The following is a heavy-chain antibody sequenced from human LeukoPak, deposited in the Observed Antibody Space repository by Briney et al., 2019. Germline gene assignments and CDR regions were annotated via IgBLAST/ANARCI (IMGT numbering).Heavy chain of an antibody. V-gene: IGHV4-4*02. CDR3: ATHSSSCPLGY. Sequence: SETLSLTCAVSGGSISSSNWWSWVRQPPGKGLEWIGEIYHSGSTNYNPSLKSRVTIPVDKSKNQFSLKLSSVTAADTAVYYCATHSSSCPLGYWGQGTLVTVSS. CDR2: IYHSGST. J-gene: IGHJ4*02. D-gene: IGHD6-13*01. CDR1: GGSISSSNW.